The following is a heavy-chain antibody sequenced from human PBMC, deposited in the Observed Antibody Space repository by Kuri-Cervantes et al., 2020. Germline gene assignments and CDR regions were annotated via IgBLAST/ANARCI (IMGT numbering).Heavy chain of an antibody. CDR2: ISSSSSYI. V-gene: IGHV3-21*01. D-gene: IGHD5-24*01. CDR3: ARAHRMGNYYYYGMDV. Sequence: GECLKISCAASGFTFSSYSMNWVRQAPGKGLEWVSSISSSSSYIYYADSVKGRFTISRDNAKNSLYLQMNSLRAEDTAVYYCARAHRMGNYYYYGMDVWGQGTTVTVSS. CDR1: GFTFSSYS. J-gene: IGHJ6*02.